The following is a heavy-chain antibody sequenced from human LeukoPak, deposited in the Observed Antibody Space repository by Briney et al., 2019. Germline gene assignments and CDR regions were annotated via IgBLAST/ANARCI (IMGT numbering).Heavy chain of an antibody. J-gene: IGHJ6*03. CDR3: ARRYKNVVVPGYYMDV. CDR2: MNPNSGNT. CDR1: GYTFTSYD. Sequence: ASVMVSCTASGYTFTSYDINWVRQATGQGPEWMEWMNPNSGNTGYAQKFQGRVTMTRNTSISTAYMELSSLTSEDTAVYYCARRYKNVVVPGYYMDVWGKGTTVTVSS. V-gene: IGHV1-8*01. D-gene: IGHD2/OR15-2a*01.